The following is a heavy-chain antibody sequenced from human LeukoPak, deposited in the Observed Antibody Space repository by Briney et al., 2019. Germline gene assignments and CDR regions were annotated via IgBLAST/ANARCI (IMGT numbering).Heavy chain of an antibody. CDR1: GGTFSSYA. CDR2: IILIFGTA. D-gene: IGHD3-16*02. J-gene: IGHJ4*02. Sequence: SVKVSCKASGGTFSSYAISWVRQAPGQGLEWKGGIILIFGTANYAQKFQGRVTITADESTSTAYMELSSLRSEDTAVYYCARDQGDYVWGSYRPFDYWGQGTLVTVSS. CDR3: ARDQGDYVWGSYRPFDY. V-gene: IGHV1-69*13.